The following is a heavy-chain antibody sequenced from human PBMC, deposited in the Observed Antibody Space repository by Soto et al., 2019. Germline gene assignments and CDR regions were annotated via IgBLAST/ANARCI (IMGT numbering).Heavy chain of an antibody. CDR1: GFSLTTSGVA. CDR2: IYGNDDE. V-gene: IGHV2-5*01. J-gene: IGHJ5*02. D-gene: IGHD3-10*01. CDR3: AHRRNTAERGWFDP. Sequence: QITLEESGPTLVQPTQTLTLTCTVSGFSLTTSGVAVVWIRQPPGKALEWLAAIYGNDDEHYSPSLRNRLTITQDTSKNQVVLTMTKMDPVDTATYFCAHRRNTAERGWFDPWGQGTLVTVSS.